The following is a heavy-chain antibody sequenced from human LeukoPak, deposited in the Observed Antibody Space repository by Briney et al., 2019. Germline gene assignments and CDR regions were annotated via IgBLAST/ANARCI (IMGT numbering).Heavy chain of an antibody. CDR3: ARYCSDGDCYGAFDV. CDR2: IYDSGST. CDR1: GGSISSSSYY. Sequence: NPSETLSLTCTVSGGSISSSSYYWGWIRQPPGKGLEWIGYIYDSGSTNYNPSLKSRVTISVDTSKNQFSLKLSSVTAADAAVYYCARYCSDGDCYGAFDVWGQGTMVTVSS. D-gene: IGHD2-15*01. V-gene: IGHV4-61*05. J-gene: IGHJ3*01.